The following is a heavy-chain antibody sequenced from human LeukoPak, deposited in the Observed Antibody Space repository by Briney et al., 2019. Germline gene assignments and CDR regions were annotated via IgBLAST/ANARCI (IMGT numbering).Heavy chain of an antibody. Sequence: SETLSLTCTVSGGSISSSSYYWGWIRQPPGKGPEWIGSIYYSGSTYYNPSLKSRVTISVDTSKNQFSLKLSSVTAADTAVYYCARLPAWYNWNDVYYYYMDVWGKGTTVTVSS. CDR2: IYYSGST. D-gene: IGHD1-1*01. V-gene: IGHV4-39*01. J-gene: IGHJ6*03. CDR3: ARLPAWYNWNDVYYYYMDV. CDR1: GGSISSSSYY.